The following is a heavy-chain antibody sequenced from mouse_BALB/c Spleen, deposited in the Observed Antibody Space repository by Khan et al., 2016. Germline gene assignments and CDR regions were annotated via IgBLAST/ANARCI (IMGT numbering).Heavy chain of an antibody. CDR2: IGSGGTNT. CDR1: GFAFSSYD. J-gene: IGHJ2*01. CDR3: ARQWRSYNFDY. V-gene: IGHV5-12-1*01. Sequence: EVELVESGGGLVKPGGSLKLSCAASGFAFSSYDMSWIRQTPEKRLEWVAYIGSGGTNTYYADSVKGRFTISRDNAKNTLYLQMHSLKSEDTALYYCARQWRSYNFDYWGQGTTLTVSS.